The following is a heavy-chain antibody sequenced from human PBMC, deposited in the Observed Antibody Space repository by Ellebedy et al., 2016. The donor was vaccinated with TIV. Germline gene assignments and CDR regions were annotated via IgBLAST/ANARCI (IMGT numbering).Heavy chain of an antibody. V-gene: IGHV1-18*01. D-gene: IGHD3-22*01. J-gene: IGHJ4*02. CDR3: AREGAYDSGGYYELFDY. Sequence: ASVKVSCXGSGYSFSSYTIGWVRQAPGQGLEWMGWISGSNGNTKYAQKFQGRVTMTTDTSTNTVYMELRSLRSDDTAVYYCAREGAYDSGGYYELFDYWGQGTLVTVSS. CDR2: ISGSNGNT. CDR1: GYSFSSYT.